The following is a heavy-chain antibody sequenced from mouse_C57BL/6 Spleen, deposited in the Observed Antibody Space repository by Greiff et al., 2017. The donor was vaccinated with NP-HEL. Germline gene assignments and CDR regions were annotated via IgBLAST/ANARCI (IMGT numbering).Heavy chain of an antibody. V-gene: IGHV1-61*01. J-gene: IGHJ1*03. Sequence: QVQLQQSGAELVRPGSSVKLSCKASGYTFTSYWMDWVKQRPGQGLEWIGNIYPSDSETHYNQKFKDKATLTVDKSSSTAYMQLSSLTSEDSAVYYCARGTTVVAHWYFDVWGTGTTVTVSS. CDR3: ARGTTVVAHWYFDV. CDR1: GYTFTSYW. CDR2: IYPSDSET. D-gene: IGHD1-1*01.